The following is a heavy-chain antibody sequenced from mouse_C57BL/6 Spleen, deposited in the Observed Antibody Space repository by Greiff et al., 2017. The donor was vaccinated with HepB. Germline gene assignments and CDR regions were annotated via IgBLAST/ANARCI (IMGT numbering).Heavy chain of an antibody. CDR1: GFSLTSYG. V-gene: IGHV2-6*03. Sequence: VKLVESGPGLVAPSQSLSITCTVSGFSLTSYGVHWVRQPPGKGLEWLVVIWSDGSTTYNSALKSRLSISKDNSKSQVFLKMNSLQTDDTAMYYCARSRYGNYVFYAMDYWGQGTSVTVSS. J-gene: IGHJ4*01. CDR2: IWSDGST. D-gene: IGHD2-1*01. CDR3: ARSRYGNYVFYAMDY.